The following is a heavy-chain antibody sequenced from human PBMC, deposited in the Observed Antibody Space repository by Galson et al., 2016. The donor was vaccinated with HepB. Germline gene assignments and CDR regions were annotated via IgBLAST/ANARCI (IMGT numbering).Heavy chain of an antibody. Sequence: SVKVSCKASGGTFSSYAISWVRQAPGQGLEWMGRINPYSGATILAQKFQGRVTMTRDTSISTAYMELSRLRSDDTAVYYCARDLLVKTSTGLCCWGQGALVTVSS. CDR1: GGTFSSYA. CDR2: INPYSGAT. V-gene: IGHV1-2*06. J-gene: IGHJ4*02. CDR3: ARDLLVKTSTGLCC. D-gene: IGHD3-10*02.